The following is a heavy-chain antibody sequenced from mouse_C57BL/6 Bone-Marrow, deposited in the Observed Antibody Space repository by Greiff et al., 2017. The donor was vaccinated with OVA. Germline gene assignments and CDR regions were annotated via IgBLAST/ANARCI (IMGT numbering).Heavy chain of an antibody. CDR1: GFNIKDDY. CDR3: TLYYGSAWFAY. V-gene: IGHV14-4*01. J-gene: IGHJ3*01. Sequence: EVQVVESGAELVRPGASVKLSCTASGFNIKDDYMHWVKQRPEQGLEWIGWIDPENGDTEYASKFQGKATITADTSSNTAYLQLSSLTSEDTAVYYCTLYYGSAWFAYWGQGTLVTVSA. CDR2: IDPENGDT. D-gene: IGHD2-2*01.